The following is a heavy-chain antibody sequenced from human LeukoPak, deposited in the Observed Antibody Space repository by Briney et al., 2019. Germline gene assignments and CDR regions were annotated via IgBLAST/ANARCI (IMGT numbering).Heavy chain of an antibody. CDR3: ARGKVRGVIITSNYFDY. CDR2: INHSGST. D-gene: IGHD3-10*01. J-gene: IGHJ4*02. Sequence: SETLSLTCALYGGSFSCYYWSWIRQPPGKGLEWIGEINHSGSTNYNPSLKSRVTISVDTSKNQFSLKLSSVTAADTAVYYCARGKVRGVIITSNYFDYWGQGTLVTVSS. V-gene: IGHV4-34*01. CDR1: GGSFSCYY.